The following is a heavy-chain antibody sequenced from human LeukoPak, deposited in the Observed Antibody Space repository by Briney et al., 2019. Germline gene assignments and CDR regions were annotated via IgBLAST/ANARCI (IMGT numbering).Heavy chain of an antibody. CDR1: GYTFTSHY. J-gene: IGHJ4*02. Sequence: GASVKVSCRASGYTFTSHYMHWVRQAPGQGLEWMGTINPSGGSTSYAQKFQGRVTMTRDTSTRTVYMEVSSLTSEDTAVYYCARGGSTGIFDYWGQGALVTVSP. CDR2: INPSGGST. CDR3: ARGGSTGIFDY. D-gene: IGHD3-10*01. V-gene: IGHV1-46*03.